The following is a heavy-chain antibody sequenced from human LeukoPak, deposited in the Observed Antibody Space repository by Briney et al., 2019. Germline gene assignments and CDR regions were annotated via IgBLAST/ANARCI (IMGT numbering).Heavy chain of an antibody. V-gene: IGHV3-21*04. D-gene: IGHD3-16*01. CDR3: ARGDWDYYYYALDV. Sequence: GGSLRLSCVVSGFTFSTMTINWVRQAPGKGLEWISSISSSSSSIYYADLVEGRFTVSRDNAKNSLYLQLNSLRAEDTAVYYCARGDWDYYYYALDVWGKGTTVTVSS. CDR2: ISSSSSSI. CDR1: GFTFSTMT. J-gene: IGHJ6*04.